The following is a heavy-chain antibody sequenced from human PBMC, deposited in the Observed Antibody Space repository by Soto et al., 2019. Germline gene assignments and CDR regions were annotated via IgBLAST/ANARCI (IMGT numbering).Heavy chain of an antibody. CDR1: GGSISSGGYY. J-gene: IGHJ5*02. D-gene: IGHD6-6*01. CDR3: ARDGHSSSLYNWFDP. V-gene: IGHV4-31*03. CDR2: IYYSGST. Sequence: SETLSLTCTVSGGSISSGGYYWSWIRQHPGKGLEWIGYIYYSGSTYYNPSLKSRVTISVDTSKNQFSLKLSSVTAADTAVYYCARDGHSSSLYNWFDPWGQGTLVTVSS.